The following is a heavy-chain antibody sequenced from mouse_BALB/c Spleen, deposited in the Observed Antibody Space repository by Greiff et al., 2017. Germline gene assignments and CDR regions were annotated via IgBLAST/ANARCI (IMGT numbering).Heavy chain of an antibody. J-gene: IGHJ4*01. CDR2: IWGDGST. D-gene: IGHD2-10*01. V-gene: IGHV2-6-7*01. CDR3: AMPSYYGNYVGAMDY. Sequence: QVQLMESGPGLVAPSQSLSITCTVSGFSLTGYGVNWVRQPPGKGLEWLGMIWGDGSTDYNSALKSRLSISKDNSKSQVFLKMNSLQTDDTARYYCAMPSYYGNYVGAMDYWGQGTSVTVSS. CDR1: GFSLTGYG.